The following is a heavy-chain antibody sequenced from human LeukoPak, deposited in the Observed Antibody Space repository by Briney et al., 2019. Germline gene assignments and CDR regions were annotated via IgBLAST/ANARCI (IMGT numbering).Heavy chain of an antibody. CDR3: AKGRVVVTATDFDY. CDR2: ITGSGDST. V-gene: IGHV3-23*01. J-gene: IGHJ4*02. CDR1: GFTFTTYA. D-gene: IGHD2-21*02. Sequence: GGSLRLSCAASGFTFTTYAMTWVRQAPGKGLEWVSSITGSGDSTYYADSVKGRFTISRDNSKNTLYLRMNSLRAEDTAVYYCAKGRVVVTATDFDYWGQGTLVTVSS.